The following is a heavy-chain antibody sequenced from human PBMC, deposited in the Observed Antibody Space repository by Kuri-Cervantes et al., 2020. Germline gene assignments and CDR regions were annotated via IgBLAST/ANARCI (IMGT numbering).Heavy chain of an antibody. CDR3: ARTYSSGWSAALDF. Sequence: SVKVSCKASGCTFSSYTINWVRQAPGQGLEWMGRIIPILGIANYAQKFQGRVTMTTDTSTSTGYMELRSLRSDDTAVYYCARTYSSGWSAALDFWGQGTLVTVSS. CDR1: GCTFSSYT. V-gene: IGHV1-69*02. J-gene: IGHJ4*01. D-gene: IGHD6-19*01. CDR2: IIPILGIA.